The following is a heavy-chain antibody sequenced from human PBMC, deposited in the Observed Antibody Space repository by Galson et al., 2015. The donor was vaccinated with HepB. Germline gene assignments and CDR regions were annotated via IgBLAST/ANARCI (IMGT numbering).Heavy chain of an antibody. J-gene: IGHJ4*02. CDR2: IWYDGSKK. Sequence: SLKLSCAASAFTFSSHAMHWVRQAPGKGLEWVAIIWYDGSKKYYADSLKGRFTISRDNSKNTLYLQMNSLRAEDTAVYHCVRGGLYSSSGLGYDWGQGTLVTVSS. V-gene: IGHV3-33*01. CDR1: AFTFSSHA. D-gene: IGHD3-22*01. CDR3: VRGGLYSSSGLGYD.